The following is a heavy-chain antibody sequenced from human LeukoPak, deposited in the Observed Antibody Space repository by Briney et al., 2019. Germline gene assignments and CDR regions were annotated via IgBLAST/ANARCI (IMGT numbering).Heavy chain of an antibody. CDR2: IKGDESAK. D-gene: IGHD6-13*01. CDR1: GFTFSTYW. CDR3: ARGTYSSRQGTFDY. Sequence: GGSLRLSCAGSGFTFSTYWMAWVRQAPGEGLEWVANIKGDESAKHQADSVKGRFTITRDNAQSSVFLQMNSLRAEDTAVYYCARGTYSSRQGTFDYWGQGTLVTVSS. V-gene: IGHV3-7*01. J-gene: IGHJ4*02.